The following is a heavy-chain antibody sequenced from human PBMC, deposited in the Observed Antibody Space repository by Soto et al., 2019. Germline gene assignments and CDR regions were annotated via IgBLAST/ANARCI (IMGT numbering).Heavy chain of an antibody. CDR2: IKPSGGSA. V-gene: IGHV1-46*03. J-gene: IGHJ6*02. CDR1: GYTFTTYS. Sequence: QVQLVQSGAEVKKPGASVKVSCKASGYTFTTYSMHWVRQAPGQGLEWMGIIKPSGGSADYAQKLQGRLTMTRDTSTSTVYMELSSLRSEDTAVYYCARHRGMDFWGQGTTVTVSS. CDR3: ARHRGMDF.